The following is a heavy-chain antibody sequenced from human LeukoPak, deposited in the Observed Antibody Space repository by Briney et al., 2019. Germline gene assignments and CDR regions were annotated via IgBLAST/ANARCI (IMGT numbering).Heavy chain of an antibody. CDR1: GFTFSSYG. D-gene: IGHD6-13*01. CDR2: IRYDGSNK. Sequence: GGSLRLSCAASGFTFSSYGMHWVRQAPGKGLEWVAFIRYDGSNKYYADSVKGRFTISRDNSKNTLYLQMDSLRAEDTAVYYRAKDLTLDSSSWWGIIDYWGQGTLVTVSS. J-gene: IGHJ4*02. CDR3: AKDLTLDSSSWWGIIDY. V-gene: IGHV3-30*02.